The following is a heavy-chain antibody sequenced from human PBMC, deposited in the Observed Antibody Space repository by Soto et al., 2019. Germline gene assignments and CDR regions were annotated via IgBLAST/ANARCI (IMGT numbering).Heavy chain of an antibody. CDR1: GYTFTSYD. CDR3: ARATHPGYSGYDHPGY. V-gene: IGHV1-8*01. CDR2: MNPNSGNT. J-gene: IGHJ4*02. D-gene: IGHD5-12*01. Sequence: QVQLVQSGAEVKKPGASVKVSCKASGYTFTSYDINWGRQATGQGLEWMGWMNPNSGNTGYAQKFQGRVTMTRNTSISTAYMELSSLRSEDTAVYYCARATHPGYSGYDHPGYWGQGTLVTVSS.